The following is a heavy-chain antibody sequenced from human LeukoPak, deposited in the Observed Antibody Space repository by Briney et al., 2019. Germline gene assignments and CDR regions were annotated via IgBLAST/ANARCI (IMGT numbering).Heavy chain of an antibody. CDR3: ARDKRATVVTSFGWFDP. J-gene: IGHJ5*02. CDR2: IYHSGST. D-gene: IGHD4-23*01. V-gene: IGHV4-39*07. Sequence: PSETLSLTCTVSGGSISSSSYYWGWIRQPPGKGLEWIGSIYHSGSTYYNPSLKSRVTISVDTSKNQFSLKLSSVTAADTAVYYCARDKRATVVTSFGWFDPWGQGTLVTVSS. CDR1: GGSISSSSYY.